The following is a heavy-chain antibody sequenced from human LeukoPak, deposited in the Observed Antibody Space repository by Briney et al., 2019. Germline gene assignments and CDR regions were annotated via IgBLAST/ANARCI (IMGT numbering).Heavy chain of an antibody. Sequence: ASVKVSCKASAYTFTNYYLHWVRQAPGQGLEWMGIINPSGGSTSYAQKFQGRVTMTRDTSTSTVYMELSSLRSEDTAVYYCAREGSSGQLLWGQGPWSPSLQ. CDR2: INPSGGST. J-gene: IGHJ3*01. CDR1: AYTFTNYY. V-gene: IGHV1-46*01. CDR3: AREGSSGQLL. D-gene: IGHD3-22*01.